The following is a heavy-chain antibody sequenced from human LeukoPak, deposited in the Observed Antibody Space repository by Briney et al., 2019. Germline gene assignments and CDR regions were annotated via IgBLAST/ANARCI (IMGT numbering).Heavy chain of an antibody. CDR3: AKFQGHYGDSEYYFDS. J-gene: IGHJ4*02. D-gene: IGHD3-10*01. V-gene: IGHV3-23*01. CDR2: ISGSGGST. CDR1: GFTFSSYA. Sequence: GGSLRLSCAASGFTFSSYAMSWVRQAPGKGLEWVSAISGSGGSTYYADSVKGRFTISGDNSKNTLYLQMNSLRAEDTAVYFCAKFQGHYGDSEYYFDSWGQGALVTVSS.